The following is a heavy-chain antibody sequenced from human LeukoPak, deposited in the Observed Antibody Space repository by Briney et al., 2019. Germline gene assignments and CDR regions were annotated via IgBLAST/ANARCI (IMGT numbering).Heavy chain of an antibody. Sequence: SETLSLTCAVYGGSFSGYYWSWIRQPPGKGLEWIGEINHSGSTNYNPSLKSRVTTSVDTSKNQFSLKLSSVTAADTAVYYCARSPTKRVIEDYWGQGILVTVSS. J-gene: IGHJ4*02. CDR3: ARSPTKRVIEDY. CDR1: GGSFSGYY. V-gene: IGHV4-34*01. D-gene: IGHD3-16*02. CDR2: INHSGST.